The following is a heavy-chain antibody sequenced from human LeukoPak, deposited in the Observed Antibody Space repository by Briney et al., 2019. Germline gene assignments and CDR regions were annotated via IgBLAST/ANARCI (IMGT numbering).Heavy chain of an antibody. CDR3: TTDVYYDSSGRIKLAIDY. J-gene: IGHJ4*02. D-gene: IGHD3-22*01. CDR1: GFTFSNAW. CDR2: IKSKTDGGTT. Sequence: PGGSLRLSCAASGFTFSNAWMSWVRQAPGKGLEWVGRIKSKTDGGTTDYAAPVKGRFTISRDDSKNTLYLQMNSLKTEDTAVYYCTTDVYYDSSGRIKLAIDYWGQGTLVTVSS. V-gene: IGHV3-15*01.